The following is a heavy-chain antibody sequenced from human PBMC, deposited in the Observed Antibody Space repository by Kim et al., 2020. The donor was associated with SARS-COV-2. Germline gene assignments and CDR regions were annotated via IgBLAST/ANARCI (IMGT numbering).Heavy chain of an antibody. CDR2: ISYSGRT. V-gene: IGHV4-39*01. J-gene: IGHJ3*02. D-gene: IGHD1-1*01. Sequence: SETLSLTCSVSGGSMTDFSYYWVWVRQPQGKGLEWLATISYSGRTYHNPSLRNRGSISVDTSQSQFSLKLTSVTAADTAVYFCASVSGTTGTAWTIDIGGEGTMVFVSS. CDR3: ASVSGTTGTAWTIDI. CDR1: GGSMTDFSYY.